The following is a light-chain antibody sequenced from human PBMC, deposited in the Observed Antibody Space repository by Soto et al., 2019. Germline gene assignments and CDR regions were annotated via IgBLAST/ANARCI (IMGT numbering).Light chain of an antibody. J-gene: IGLJ1*01. CDR1: SSNIGGNS. V-gene: IGLV1-51*01. Sequence: QSVLTQPPSVSAAPGQKVTISCSGSSSNIGGNSVSWYQQLPGTAPKLLIYDENKRPSGMPDRFSGSKSGTSATLGITGFQTGDGADYYCGSWDSSLSADVFGTGTKGTV. CDR3: GSWDSSLSADV. CDR2: DEN.